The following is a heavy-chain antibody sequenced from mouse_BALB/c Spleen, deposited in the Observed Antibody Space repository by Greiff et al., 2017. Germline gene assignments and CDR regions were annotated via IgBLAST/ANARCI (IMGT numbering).Heavy chain of an antibody. Sequence: QVQLQQSGAELVRPGASVTLSCKASGYTFTDYEMHWVKQTPVHGLEWIGAIDPETGGTAYNQKFKGKATLTADKSSSTAYMELRSLTSEDSAVYDCTRGYEGSYGGQGTRVTVSA. CDR1: GYTFTDYE. D-gene: IGHD2-14*01. J-gene: IGHJ3*01. CDR3: TRGYEGSY. V-gene: IGHV1-15*01. CDR2: IDPETGGT.